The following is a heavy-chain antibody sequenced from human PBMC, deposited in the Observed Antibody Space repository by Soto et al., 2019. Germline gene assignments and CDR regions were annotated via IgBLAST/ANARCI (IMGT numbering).Heavy chain of an antibody. Sequence: ESGGGVVQPGRSLRLSCAASGFTFSRYAMHWVRQAPGKGLEWVAVISYDGSNKYYADSVKGRFTISRDNSKNTLYLQMNSLRAEDTAVYYCARGYYDFWSGRVDYWGQGTLVTVSS. D-gene: IGHD3-3*01. V-gene: IGHV3-30-3*01. CDR1: GFTFSRYA. J-gene: IGHJ4*02. CDR3: ARGYYDFWSGRVDY. CDR2: ISYDGSNK.